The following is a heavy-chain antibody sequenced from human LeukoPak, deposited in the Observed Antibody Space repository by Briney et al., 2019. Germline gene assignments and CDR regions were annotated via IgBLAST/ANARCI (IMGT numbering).Heavy chain of an antibody. D-gene: IGHD5-24*01. Sequence: PSETLSLTCTVSGGSISSYYWSWIRQPAGRGLEWIGRISPSGSSSYNPSLKSRVTMSLDTSKNQFSLKLSSVTTADTAVDFCASDPSLFNGFFDSWGQGTLVSASS. V-gene: IGHV4-4*07. CDR1: GGSISSYY. J-gene: IGHJ4*02. CDR2: ISPSGSS. CDR3: ASDPSLFNGFFDS.